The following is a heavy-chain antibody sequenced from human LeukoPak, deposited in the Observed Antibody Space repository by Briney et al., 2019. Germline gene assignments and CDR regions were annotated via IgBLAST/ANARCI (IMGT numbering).Heavy chain of an antibody. CDR2: INHSGST. CDR3: ARDGPREYSSSWYRGRYFDY. J-gene: IGHJ4*02. D-gene: IGHD6-13*01. CDR1: GGSFSGYY. Sequence: SETLSLTCAVHGGSFSGYYWSWIRQPPGKGLEWIGEINHSGSTNYNPSLKSRVTISVDTSKNQFSLKLSSVTAADTAVYYCARDGPREYSSSWYRGRYFDYWGQGTLVTVSS. V-gene: IGHV4-34*01.